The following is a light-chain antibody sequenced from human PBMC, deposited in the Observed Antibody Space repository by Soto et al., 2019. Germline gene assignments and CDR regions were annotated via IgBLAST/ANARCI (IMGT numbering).Light chain of an antibody. J-gene: IGKJ2*01. Sequence: EIVLTQSPGTLSLSPGERATLSCRASQSVDSTYLAWYQQKPGQAPRLLIYATSSRAAGVPDRFTGSGSGTDFTLTNTRVEPEDFAVYYCQQYDTSPPLYTFGQGTKLDIK. V-gene: IGKV3-20*01. CDR3: QQYDTSPPLYT. CDR2: ATS. CDR1: QSVDSTY.